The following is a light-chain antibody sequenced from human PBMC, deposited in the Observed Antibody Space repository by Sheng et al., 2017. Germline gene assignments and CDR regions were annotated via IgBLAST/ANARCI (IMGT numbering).Light chain of an antibody. CDR2: AAS. CDR1: QSVHTY. J-gene: IGKJ3*01. Sequence: LLTQSPATLSLSPGERATLSCRASQSVHTYLAWYQQKPGQAPRLLISAASERATGIPARFTGSGSGTGFTLTISSLEPEDFAVYYCQQRSNWPPTFGPGTKVDIK. V-gene: IGKV3-11*01. CDR3: QQRSNWPPT.